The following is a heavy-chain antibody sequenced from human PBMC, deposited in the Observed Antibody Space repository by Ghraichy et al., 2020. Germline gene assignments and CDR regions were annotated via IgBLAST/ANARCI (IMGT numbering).Heavy chain of an antibody. Sequence: GSLRLSCAASGFTFSSYGMHWVRQAPGKGLEWVAVISYDGSNKYYADSVKGRFTISRDNSKNTLYLQMNSLRAEDTAVYYCAKDQGTGVGAFDIWGQGTMVTVSS. J-gene: IGHJ3*02. CDR2: ISYDGSNK. CDR3: AKDQGTGVGAFDI. V-gene: IGHV3-30*18. CDR1: GFTFSSYG. D-gene: IGHD7-27*01.